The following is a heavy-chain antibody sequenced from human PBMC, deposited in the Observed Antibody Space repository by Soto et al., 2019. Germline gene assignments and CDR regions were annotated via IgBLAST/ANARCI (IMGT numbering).Heavy chain of an antibody. CDR2: IYHSGST. J-gene: IGHJ4*02. Sequence: QLQLQESGSGLVKPSQTLSLTCAVSGGSISSGGYSWSWIRQPPGKGLEWIGYIYHSGSTYYNPSLKSRVTIPVARPKTQLSLPLSSVTAADTAVYYCARGMATVTTLNSWGQGTLVTVSS. V-gene: IGHV4-30-2*01. CDR3: ARGMATVTTLNS. CDR1: GGSISSGGYS. D-gene: IGHD4-4*01.